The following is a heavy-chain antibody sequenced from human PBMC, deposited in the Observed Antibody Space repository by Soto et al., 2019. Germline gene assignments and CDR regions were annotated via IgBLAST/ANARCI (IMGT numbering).Heavy chain of an antibody. J-gene: IGHJ6*02. CDR2: ISSSSSYI. CDR3: AREKVVVVAATKHYYYHYGMDV. D-gene: IGHD2-15*01. V-gene: IGHV3-21*01. CDR1: GFTFSSYS. Sequence: GGSLRLSCAASGFTFSSYSMNWVRQAPGKGLEWVSSISSSSSYIYYADSVKGRFTISRDNAKNSLYLQMNSLRAEDTAVYYCAREKVVVVAATKHYYYHYGMDVWGQGTTVTVSS.